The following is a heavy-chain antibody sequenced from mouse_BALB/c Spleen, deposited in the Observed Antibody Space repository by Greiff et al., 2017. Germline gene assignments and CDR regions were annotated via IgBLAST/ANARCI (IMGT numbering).Heavy chain of an antibody. Sequence: VQLKESGPGLVKPSQSLSLTCTVTGYSITSDYAWNWIRQFPGNKLEWMCYISYSGSTSYNPSLKSRISITRDTSKNQFFLQLNSVTTEDTATYYCARKDYVDYFDYWGQGTTLTVAS. CDR2: ISYSGST. CDR3: ARKDYVDYFDY. V-gene: IGHV3-2*02. D-gene: IGHD1-1*02. CDR1: GYSITSDYA. J-gene: IGHJ2*01.